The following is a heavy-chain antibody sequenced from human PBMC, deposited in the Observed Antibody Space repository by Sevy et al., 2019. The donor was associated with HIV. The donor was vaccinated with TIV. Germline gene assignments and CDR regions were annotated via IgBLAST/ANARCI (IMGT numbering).Heavy chain of an antibody. J-gene: IGHJ4*02. CDR2: MKEDGSEK. CDR3: VREGVGGYSYSLDY. V-gene: IGHV3-7*01. D-gene: IGHD5-18*01. CDR1: GFTFSVYW. Sequence: GGSLRLSCAASGFTFSVYWMSWVRQAPGKGLEWVATMKEDGSEKYYVDSVKGRFTISRDNAKNSLYLPMNSLRAEDTAVYYCVREGVGGYSYSLDYWGQGTLVTVSS.